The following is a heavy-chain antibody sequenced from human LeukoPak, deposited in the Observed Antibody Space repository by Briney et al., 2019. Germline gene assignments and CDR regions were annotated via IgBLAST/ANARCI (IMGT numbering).Heavy chain of an antibody. D-gene: IGHD3-16*02. CDR2: ISAYNGNT. V-gene: IGHV1-18*01. J-gene: IGHJ4*02. CDR3: ARDFMITFGGVIVDKFFDY. Sequence: ASVKVSCKASGYTFTSYGISWVRQAPGQGLEWMGWISAYNGNTNYAQKLQGRVTMTTDPSTSTAYMELRSLRSDDTAVYYCARDFMITFGGVIVDKFFDYWGQGTLVTVSS. CDR1: GYTFTSYG.